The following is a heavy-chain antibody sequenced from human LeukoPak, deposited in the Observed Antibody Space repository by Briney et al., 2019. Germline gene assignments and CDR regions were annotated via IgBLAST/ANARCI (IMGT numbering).Heavy chain of an antibody. CDR2: IISSSSTI. J-gene: IGHJ4*02. Sequence: PGGALTLSCSASGFTFSSYSMDWVRQAPGKGPGWVSYIISSSSTIYYADSVKARFTISRHNPKNPLYLQMNSLRDEDAAVYYCAREAVDDFNFEYWGQGTLVTVSS. CDR3: AREAVDDFNFEY. V-gene: IGHV3-48*02. D-gene: IGHD6-19*01. CDR1: GFTFSSYS.